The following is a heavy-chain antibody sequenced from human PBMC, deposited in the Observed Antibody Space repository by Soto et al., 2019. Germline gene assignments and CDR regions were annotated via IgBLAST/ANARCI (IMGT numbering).Heavy chain of an antibody. CDR1: GGSITSSGYY. J-gene: IGHJ4*02. CDR2: TSNSGST. CDR3: ARGGGSTKVDY. V-gene: IGHV4-31*03. D-gene: IGHD2-2*01. Sequence: QVQLQESGPGLVKPSQTLSLTCTVSGGSITSSGYYWSWIRQHPGEGLEWIGFTSNSGSTSYNPSLQSRGTISVDTSSNQFSLNLKSVTAADTAVYYCARGGGSTKVDYWGQGTLVTVSP.